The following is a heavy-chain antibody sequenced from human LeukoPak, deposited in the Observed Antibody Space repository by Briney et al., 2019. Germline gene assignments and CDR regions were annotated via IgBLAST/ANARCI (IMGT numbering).Heavy chain of an antibody. CDR3: ARALYCGGGCYSGLDF. CDR1: GGSFSGYY. D-gene: IGHD2-21*02. CDR2: INHSGST. J-gene: IGHJ4*02. V-gene: IGHV4-34*01. Sequence: SETLSLTCAVYGGSFSGYYWSWIRQPPGQGLEWIGEINHSGSTNYNPSLKSRVTISVDTSKNQFSLKLSSVTAADTAVYYCARALYCGGGCYSGLDFWGQGTLVTVSS.